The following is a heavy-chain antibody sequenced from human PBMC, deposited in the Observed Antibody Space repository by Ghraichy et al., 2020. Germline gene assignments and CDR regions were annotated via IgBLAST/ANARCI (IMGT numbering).Heavy chain of an antibody. Sequence: ETLSLTCAVYGGSFSGYYWSWIRQPPGKGLEWIGEINHSGSTNYNPSLKSRVTISVDTSKNQFSLKLSSVTAADTAVYYCARVGRGAAAGFTTLSDYWGQGTLVTVSS. V-gene: IGHV4-34*01. CDR2: INHSGST. D-gene: IGHD6-13*01. CDR1: GGSFSGYY. J-gene: IGHJ4*02. CDR3: ARVGRGAAAGFTTLSDY.